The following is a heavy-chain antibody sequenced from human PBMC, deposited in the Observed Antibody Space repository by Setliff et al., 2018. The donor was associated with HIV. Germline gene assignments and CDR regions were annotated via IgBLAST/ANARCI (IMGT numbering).Heavy chain of an antibody. D-gene: IGHD2-2*01. Sequence: KTSETLSLTCTVSGGSISRGRNYWGWIRQPPGKGLEWIGSIFYSGSTYYNPSLKSRPTISVDTFKNQFSLKLNSVTAADTAVYYCARLAIPAATTDYWGQGTLVTVSS. V-gene: IGHV4-39*01. CDR2: IFYSGST. CDR3: ARLAIPAATTDY. CDR1: GGSISRGRNY. J-gene: IGHJ4*02.